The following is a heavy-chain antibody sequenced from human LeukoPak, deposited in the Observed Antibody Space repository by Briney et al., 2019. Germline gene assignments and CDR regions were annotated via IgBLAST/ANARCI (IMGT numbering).Heavy chain of an antibody. CDR1: GFTFSSYA. D-gene: IGHD3-9*01. V-gene: IGHV3-30-3*01. CDR3: ARSSRPDWLSSPYYYYYGMDV. CDR2: ISYDGSNK. J-gene: IGHJ6*02. Sequence: PGGSLRLSCAASGFTFSSYAMSWVRQAPGKGLEWVAVISYDGSNKYYADSVKGRFTISRDNSKNTLYLQMNSLRAEDTAVYYCARSSRPDWLSSPYYYYYGMDVWGQGTTVTVSS.